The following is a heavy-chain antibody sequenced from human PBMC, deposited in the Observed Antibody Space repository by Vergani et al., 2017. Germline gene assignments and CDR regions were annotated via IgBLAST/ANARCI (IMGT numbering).Heavy chain of an antibody. Sequence: EVQLLESGGDLVQPGGSLRLSCAASGFTFNHYAMNWVRQAPGKGLEWVLGISGSGGSTYYAGSVKGRFTISKDSCKNTLYLQMNSLSAGDTAVYYCAKANARNGGYDYLYYYHAMDVWGQGTTVTVSS. J-gene: IGHJ6*02. D-gene: IGHD5-12*01. CDR1: GFTFNHYA. CDR3: AKANARNGGYDYLYYYHAMDV. CDR2: ISGSGGST. V-gene: IGHV3-23*01.